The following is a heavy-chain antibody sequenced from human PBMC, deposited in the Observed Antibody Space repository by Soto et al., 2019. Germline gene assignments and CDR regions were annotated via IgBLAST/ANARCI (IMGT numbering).Heavy chain of an antibody. CDR1: GGSISSYY. D-gene: IGHD3-9*01. Sequence: QVQLQESGPGLVKPSETLSLTCTVSGGSISSYYWSWIRQPAGKGLELIGRIYTSGSTNYNPSLKSRVNMAVDTSKNQFSLKLSSVTAADTAVYYCAKDSRKLRYFDWLLGLAFDIWGQGTMVTVSS. CDR3: AKDSRKLRYFDWLLGLAFDI. V-gene: IGHV4-4*07. CDR2: IYTSGST. J-gene: IGHJ3*02.